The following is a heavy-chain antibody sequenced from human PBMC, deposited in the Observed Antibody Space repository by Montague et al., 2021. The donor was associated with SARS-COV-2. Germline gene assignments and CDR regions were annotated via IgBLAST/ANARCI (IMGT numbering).Heavy chain of an antibody. CDR1: GFSFSNYA. D-gene: IGHD3-10*01. V-gene: IGHV3-23*01. CDR3: AKEGSDYYASGSYYTRLGWFDS. CDR2: ISGSGGTT. Sequence: SLRLSCAASGFSFSNYAMNWVRQAPGRGLEWVSSISGSGGTTYYADSVEGRFMISRDNSKNTLYLQTNSLRAEDTAVYYCAKEGSDYYASGSYYTRLGWFDSWGQGTLVTVSS. J-gene: IGHJ5*01.